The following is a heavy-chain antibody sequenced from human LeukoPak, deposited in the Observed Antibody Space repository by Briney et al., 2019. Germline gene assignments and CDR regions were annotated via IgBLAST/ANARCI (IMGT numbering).Heavy chain of an antibody. V-gene: IGHV4-38-2*01. CDR3: TRQWELRLEFDY. CDR1: GYSISSGYY. Sequence: SETLSLTCAVSGYSISSGYYWGWIRQPPGKGLEWIGSIYHSGSTYYNPSLKSRVTISVDTSKNQFSLKLSSVTAADTAVYYCTRQWELRLEFDYWGQGTLVTVSS. CDR2: IYHSGST. J-gene: IGHJ4*02. D-gene: IGHD1-26*01.